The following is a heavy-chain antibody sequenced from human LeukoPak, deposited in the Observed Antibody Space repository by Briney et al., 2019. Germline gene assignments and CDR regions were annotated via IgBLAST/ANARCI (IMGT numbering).Heavy chain of an antibody. CDR3: ARDSNYYDSSGSYLPSFDY. CDR1: GYTFTNYD. CDR2: MNPNSGNT. J-gene: IGHJ4*02. Sequence: ASVKVSCKASGYTFTNYDINWVRQATGQGLEWMGYMNPNSGNTGYAQKFQDRVTITRNTSISTAYMELSSLRSEDMAVYYCARDSNYYDSSGSYLPSFDYWGQGTLVTVSS. D-gene: IGHD3-22*01. V-gene: IGHV1-8*03.